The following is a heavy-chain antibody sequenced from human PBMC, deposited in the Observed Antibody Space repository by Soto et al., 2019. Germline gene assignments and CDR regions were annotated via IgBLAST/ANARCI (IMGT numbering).Heavy chain of an antibody. CDR2: IYASGSA. J-gene: IGHJ3*01. CDR1: GASIRGVDYF. D-gene: IGHD2-15*01. Sequence: QVQLQEAGPGLVKPSQTLSLTCTVSGASIRGVDYFWTWIRQRPGKGLEWLGNIYASGSAYTNPSLKSRVGHSVDTSQNQFALSLTSVTAADSAVYSCAREGRDISTHGGWNAFDLWGQGTEVSVFS. CDR3: AREGRDISTHGGWNAFDL. V-gene: IGHV4-31*03.